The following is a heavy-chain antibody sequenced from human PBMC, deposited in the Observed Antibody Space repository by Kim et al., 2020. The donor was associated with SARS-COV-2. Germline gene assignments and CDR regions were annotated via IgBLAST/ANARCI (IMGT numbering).Heavy chain of an antibody. D-gene: IGHD3-16*01. CDR2: IYYSGST. CDR3: ARPQRGMITFGGVMPYYFDY. J-gene: IGHJ4*02. Sequence: SETLSLTCTVSGGSISSSSYYWGWIRQPPGKGLEWIGSIYYSGSTYYNPSLKSRVTISVDTSKNQFSLKLSSVTAADTAVYYCARPQRGMITFGGVMPYYFDYWGQGTLVTVSS. V-gene: IGHV4-39*01. CDR1: GGSISSSSYY.